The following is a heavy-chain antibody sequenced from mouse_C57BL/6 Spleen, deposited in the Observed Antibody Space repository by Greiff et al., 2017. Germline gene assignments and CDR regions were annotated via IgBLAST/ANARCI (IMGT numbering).Heavy chain of an antibody. CDR2: INPNNGGT. V-gene: IGHV1-22*01. CDR3: ARGGYYGSSYGDY. J-gene: IGHJ2*01. Sequence: EVQLQQSGPELVKPGASVKMSCKASGYTFTDYNMHWVKQSHGKSLEWIGYINPNNGGTSYNQKFKGKATLTVNKSSSTAYMELRSLTSEGSAVYYCARGGYYGSSYGDYWGQGTTLTVSS. D-gene: IGHD1-1*01. CDR1: GYTFTDYN.